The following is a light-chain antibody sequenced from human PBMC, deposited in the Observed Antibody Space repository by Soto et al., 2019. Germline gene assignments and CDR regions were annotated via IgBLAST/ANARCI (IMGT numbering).Light chain of an antibody. CDR3: VAWAVSFVV. V-gene: IGLV1-44*01. Sequence: QSVLTQSPSASGTPGQGVTISCSGSRSNIGTNTVTWYQQLPGTAPKLLIYSNNQRPSGVPDRFSGSKSGTSASLAISGLQYEDEADYYCVAWAVSFVVFGGGTKLTVL. J-gene: IGLJ2*01. CDR2: SNN. CDR1: RSNIGTNT.